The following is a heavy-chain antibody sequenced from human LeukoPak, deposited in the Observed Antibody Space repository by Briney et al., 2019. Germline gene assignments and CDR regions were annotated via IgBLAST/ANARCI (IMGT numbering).Heavy chain of an antibody. CDR3: ARQGLYPVMATTTQRPFDY. V-gene: IGHV4-39*01. D-gene: IGHD5-24*01. CDR2: IYYSGST. CDR1: GGSISSSSYY. Sequence: SETLSLTCTVSGGSISSSSYYWGWIRQPPGTGLEWIGSIYYSGSTYYNPSLKSRVTISVDTSKNQFSLKLSSVAAADTAVYYCARQGLYPVMATTTQRPFDYWGQGTLVTVSS. J-gene: IGHJ4*02.